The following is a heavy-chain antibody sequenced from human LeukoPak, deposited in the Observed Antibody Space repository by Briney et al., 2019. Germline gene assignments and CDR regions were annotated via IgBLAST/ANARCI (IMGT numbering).Heavy chain of an antibody. CDR2: IYTSGST. Sequence: PSETLSLTCTVSGGSISSYYWSWIRQPAGKGLEWIGRIYTSGSTNYNPSLKSRVTMSVDTSKNQSSLKLSSVTAADTAVYYCARDSLRYFDWFRGSGDYYMDVWGKGTTVTISS. CDR3: ARDSLRYFDWFRGSGDYYMDV. CDR1: GGSISSYY. V-gene: IGHV4-4*07. J-gene: IGHJ6*03. D-gene: IGHD3-9*01.